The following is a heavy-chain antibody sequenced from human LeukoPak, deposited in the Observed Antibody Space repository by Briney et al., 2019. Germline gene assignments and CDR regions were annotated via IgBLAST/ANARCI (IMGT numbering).Heavy chain of an antibody. CDR1: GYTFTGYY. J-gene: IGHJ5*02. D-gene: IGHD2-15*01. CDR2: INPNSGGT. CDR3: ATWGIVVVVAATDARGFDP. Sequence: ASVKVSCKASGYTFTGYYMHWVRQAPGQGLEWMGWINPNSGGTNYAQKFQGRVTMTRDTSISTAYMELSRLRSDDTAVYYCATWGIVVVVAATDARGFDPWGQGTLVTVSS. V-gene: IGHV1-2*02.